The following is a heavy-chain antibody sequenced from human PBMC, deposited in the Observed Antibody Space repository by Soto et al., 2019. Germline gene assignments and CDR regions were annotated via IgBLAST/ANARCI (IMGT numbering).Heavy chain of an antibody. CDR3: ARDLTHMAAWDFDY. CDR1: GFTFGNHP. Sequence: GGSLSPSCAAPGFTFGNHPVTWFRQAPGRGLEWVSIIGGTGVNKYYADSVKGRFTISRDNSKNTLYLQMNSLRAEDTALYYCARDLTHMAAWDFDYWGQGTLVTVSS. D-gene: IGHD3-9*01. CDR2: IGGTGVNK. V-gene: IGHV3-23*01. J-gene: IGHJ4*02.